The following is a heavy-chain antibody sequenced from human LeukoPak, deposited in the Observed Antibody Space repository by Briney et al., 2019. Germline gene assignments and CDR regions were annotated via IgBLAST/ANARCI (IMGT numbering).Heavy chain of an antibody. D-gene: IGHD3-22*01. CDR2: INPNSGGT. CDR3: AREQTYYYDSSGYSYVY. CDR1: GYTFTGYY. V-gene: IGHV1-2*06. J-gene: IGHJ4*02. Sequence: ASVKVFCKASGYTFTGYYMHWVRQAPGQGLEWMGRINPNSGGTNYAQKFQGRVTMTRDTSISTAYMELSRLRSDDTAVYYCAREQTYYYDSSGYSYVYWGQGTLVTVSS.